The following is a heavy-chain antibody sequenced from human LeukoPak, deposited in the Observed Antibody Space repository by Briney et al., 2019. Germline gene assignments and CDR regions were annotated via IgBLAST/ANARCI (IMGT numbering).Heavy chain of an antibody. D-gene: IGHD3-10*01. V-gene: IGHV4-4*07. CDR3: ARGLVTMVRGFSG. CDR1: GGSISNYY. J-gene: IGHJ4*02. Sequence: SETLSLTCTVSGGSISNYYWTWIRQPAGKGLEWIGRIYTSGSTDYNPSLKSRVTMSLDTSKNQFSLKLSSVTAADTAVYYCARGLVTMVRGFSGWGQGTLVTVSS. CDR2: IYTSGST.